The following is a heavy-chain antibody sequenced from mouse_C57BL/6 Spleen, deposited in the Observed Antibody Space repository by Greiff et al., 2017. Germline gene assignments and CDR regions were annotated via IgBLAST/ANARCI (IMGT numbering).Heavy chain of an antibody. V-gene: IGHV6-6*01. CDR1: GFTFSDAW. D-gene: IGHD2-3*01. CDR3: ARGGWLLRAFAY. Sequence: EVNVVESGGGLVQPGGSMKLPCAASGFTFSDAWMDWVRQSPEKGLEWVAEIRNKANNHATYYAESVKGRFTISRDESKSSVYLQMNSLRAEDTGIYSCARGGWLLRAFAYWGQGTLVTVSA. CDR2: IRNKANNHAT. J-gene: IGHJ3*01.